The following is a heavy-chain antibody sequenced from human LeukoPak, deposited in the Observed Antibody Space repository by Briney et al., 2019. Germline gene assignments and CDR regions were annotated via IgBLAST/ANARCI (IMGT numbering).Heavy chain of an antibody. CDR2: IYHSGST. CDR3: ARASSRLMVFYYYYGMDV. D-gene: IGHD2-8*01. CDR1: GVSISSGGYS. J-gene: IGHJ6*02. V-gene: IGHV4-30-2*01. Sequence: SETLSLTCAVSGVSISSGGYSWSWIRQPPGKGLEWIGYIYHSGSTYYNPSLKSRVTISVDRSKNQFSLKLSSVTAADTAVYYCARASSRLMVFYYYYGMDVWGQGTTVTVSS.